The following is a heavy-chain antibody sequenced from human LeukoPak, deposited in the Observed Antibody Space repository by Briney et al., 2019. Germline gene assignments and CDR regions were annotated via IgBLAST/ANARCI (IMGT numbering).Heavy chain of an antibody. V-gene: IGHV3-53*01. J-gene: IGHJ4*02. D-gene: IGHD3-22*01. CDR3: ARDLDYFDSSGSHRRRNYFDY. Sequence: GVSLRLSCAASGLTISTNYMTWVRQAPGKGLEWVSIIYSDGSTYYADSVKGRFTISSDNYKNTLYLQMNSLRGEDTAMYYCARDLDYFDSSGSHRRRNYFDYWGQGTLVTVSS. CDR1: GLTISTNY. CDR2: IYSDGST.